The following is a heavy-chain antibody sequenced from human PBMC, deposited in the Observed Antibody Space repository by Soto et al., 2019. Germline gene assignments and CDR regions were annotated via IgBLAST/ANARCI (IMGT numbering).Heavy chain of an antibody. CDR3: ARVATETNWGSQNSGFDWFDP. CDR1: GGSLTNFG. V-gene: IGHV1-69*04. D-gene: IGHD7-27*01. CDR2: IIPMVNIA. Sequence: QVQLVQSGAEVKKPGSPVKISCRASGGSLTNFGITWVRQAPGLGLEWMGRIIPMVNIASYAQKFQGRVTITADNSTNTAYMELTSLRSDDTAIYYCARVATETNWGSQNSGFDWFDPWGQGTLVTVSS. J-gene: IGHJ5*02.